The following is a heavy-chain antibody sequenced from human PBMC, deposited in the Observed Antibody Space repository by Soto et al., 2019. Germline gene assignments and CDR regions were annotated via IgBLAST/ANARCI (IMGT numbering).Heavy chain of an antibody. CDR3: AIPFGVASYYYYGMDV. CDR1: GGTFSSYA. D-gene: IGHD3-3*01. J-gene: IGHJ6*02. V-gene: IGHV1-69*13. CDR2: IIPIFGTA. Sequence: SVKVSCKASGGTFSSYAISWVRQAPGQGLEWMGGIIPIFGTANYAQKFQGRVTITADESTSTAYMELSSLRSEDTAVYYCAIPFGVASYYYYGMDVWGQGTTVTVSS.